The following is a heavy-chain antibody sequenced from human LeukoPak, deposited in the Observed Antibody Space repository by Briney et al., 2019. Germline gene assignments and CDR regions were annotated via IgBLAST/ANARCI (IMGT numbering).Heavy chain of an antibody. J-gene: IGHJ5*02. Sequence: SETLSLTCTVSGGSINSYYWSWIRQPPGKGLEWIGYIYTSGTTNYNPSLKSRVTISVDTSKNQFSLKLSSVTAADTAVYYCARGTPPPAWFDPWGQGTLVTVSS. CDR1: GGSINSYY. V-gene: IGHV4-4*09. CDR2: IYTSGTT. CDR3: ARGTPPPAWFDP.